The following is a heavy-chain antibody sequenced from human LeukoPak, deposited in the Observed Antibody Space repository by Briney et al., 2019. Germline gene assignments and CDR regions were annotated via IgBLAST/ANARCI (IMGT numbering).Heavy chain of an antibody. CDR3: ATGIAAAGTDAFDI. D-gene: IGHD6-13*01. V-gene: IGHV1-2*04. CDR2: INPNSGGT. Sequence: ASVKVSCKASGYTFTGYYMHWVRQAPGQGLEWVGWINPNSGGTNYAQKFQGWVTMTRDTSISTAYMELSRLRSDDTAVYYCATGIAAAGTDAFDIWGQGTMVTVSS. J-gene: IGHJ3*02. CDR1: GYTFTGYY.